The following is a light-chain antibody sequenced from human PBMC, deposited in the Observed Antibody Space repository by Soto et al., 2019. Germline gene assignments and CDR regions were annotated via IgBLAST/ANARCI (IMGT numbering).Light chain of an antibody. CDR1: HDIANN. CDR3: LQHDTYPWT. V-gene: IGKV1-17*01. J-gene: IGKJ1*01. Sequence: DIQMTQSPSSLSASVGDRVTISCRASHDIANNLDWYQQKPGKAPKRLIYGASILQSGVPSRFSGSRSGTDFTLTISSLQPEDVATSYCLQHDTYPWTFGQGTKVEIK. CDR2: GAS.